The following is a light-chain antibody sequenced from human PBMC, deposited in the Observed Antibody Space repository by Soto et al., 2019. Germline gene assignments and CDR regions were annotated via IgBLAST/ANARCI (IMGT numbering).Light chain of an antibody. V-gene: IGKV1-5*01. CDR2: DAS. CDR1: QTFNNY. J-gene: IGKJ2*01. Sequence: DLPLTQSPSTLSASVGDRVTITCRASQTFNNYLAWYQHKPGTAPKLLIYDASTLESGVPSRFSGSASGTEFTLTITSLQPDDLAMYYCQEYTTYPYTLGQGTKLEI. CDR3: QEYTTYPYT.